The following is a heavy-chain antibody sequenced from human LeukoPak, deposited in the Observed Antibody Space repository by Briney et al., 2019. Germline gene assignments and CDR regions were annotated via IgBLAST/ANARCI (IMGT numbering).Heavy chain of an antibody. CDR3: ASALGYYYDSSGVGDI. D-gene: IGHD3-22*01. CDR1: GFTFSSYG. V-gene: IGHV3-23*01. J-gene: IGHJ3*02. Sequence: GGSLRLSCAASGFTFSSYGMSWVRQAPGKGLEWVSAISGSGGSTYYADSVKGRFTISRDNAKNSPYLQMNSLRAEDTAVYYCASALGYYYDSSGVGDIWGQGTMVTVSS. CDR2: ISGSGGST.